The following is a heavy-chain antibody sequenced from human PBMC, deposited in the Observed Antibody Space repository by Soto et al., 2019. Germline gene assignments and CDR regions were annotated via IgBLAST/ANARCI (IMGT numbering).Heavy chain of an antibody. CDR1: GGSISSSSYY. CDR3: ARPSGYSSSWFTTHCYYYYGMDV. V-gene: IGHV4-39*01. J-gene: IGHJ6*02. CDR2: IYYSGST. Sequence: SETLSLTCTVSGGSISSSSYYWGWIRQPPGKGLEWIGSIYYSGSTYYNPSLKSRVTISVDTSKNQFSLKLSSVTAADTAVYYCARPSGYSSSWFTTHCYYYYGMDVCGQGTTVTVSS. D-gene: IGHD6-13*01.